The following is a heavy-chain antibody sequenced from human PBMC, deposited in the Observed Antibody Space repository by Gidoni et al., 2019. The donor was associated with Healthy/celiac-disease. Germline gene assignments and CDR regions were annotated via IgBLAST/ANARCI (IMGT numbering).Heavy chain of an antibody. CDR2: IRGSGGST. CDR1: GFTFSSYA. D-gene: IGHD6-19*01. CDR3: AKDREEQWLVGAFDI. Sequence: EVQLLESWGGLVQPGLSLRLSCSPPGFTFSSYAMSWVRQAPGKGLEWVSAIRGSGGSTYYADSVKGRFTISRDNSKNTLYLQMNSLRAEDTAVYYCAKDREEQWLVGAFDIWGQGTMVTVSS. J-gene: IGHJ3*02. V-gene: IGHV3-23*01.